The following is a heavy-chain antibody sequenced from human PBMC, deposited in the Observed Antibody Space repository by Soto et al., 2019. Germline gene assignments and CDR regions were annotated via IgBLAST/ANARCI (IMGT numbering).Heavy chain of an antibody. V-gene: IGHV2-70*01. CDR1: GFSLSTSGMC. Sequence: SGPTLVNQTQTLTLTCSFSGFSLSTSGMCVSWIRQPPGKALEWLALIDSDEDKYYSTSLKTSLTIPKDSAKNQVVLTMTNMDPVDTATYYCARVLCCGSYQGYFDYWGQGAQFTVSS. D-gene: IGHD1-26*01. CDR2: IDSDEDK. CDR3: ARVLCCGSYQGYFDY. J-gene: IGHJ4*02.